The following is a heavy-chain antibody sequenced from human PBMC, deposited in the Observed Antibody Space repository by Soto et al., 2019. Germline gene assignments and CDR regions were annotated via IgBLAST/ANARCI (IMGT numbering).Heavy chain of an antibody. V-gene: IGHV1-18*01. D-gene: IGHD6-19*01. J-gene: IGHJ5*02. CDR1: GYTFTSYG. CDR2: ISAYNGNT. CDR3: ARDSGPSSGWYWFDP. Sequence: GASVKVSCKASGYTFTSYGISWVRQAPGQGLEWMGWISAYNGNTNYAQELQGRVTMTTDTSTSTAYMELRSLRSDDTAVYYCARDSGPSSGWYWFDPWGQGTLVTVSS.